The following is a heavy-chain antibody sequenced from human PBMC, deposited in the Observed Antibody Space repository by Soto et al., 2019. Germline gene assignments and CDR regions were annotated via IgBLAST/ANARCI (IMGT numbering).Heavy chain of an antibody. Sequence: LRETLSLTCSVSGVSISSANWWTCVRQPPGKGLEWIGEIYHGGSTSYNPSLKSRVTLSLDKFKSHFSLNLTSVTAAGTAVYYCARLSFSYGVDVWGQGTTVTVS. CDR1: GVSISSANW. J-gene: IGHJ6*02. V-gene: IGHV4-4*03. CDR3: ARLSFSYGVDV. CDR2: IYHGGST.